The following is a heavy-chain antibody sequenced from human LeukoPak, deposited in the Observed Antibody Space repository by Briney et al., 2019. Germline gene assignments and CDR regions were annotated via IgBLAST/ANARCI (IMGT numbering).Heavy chain of an antibody. D-gene: IGHD3-22*01. V-gene: IGHV4-34*01. CDR1: GGSFSGYY. J-gene: IGHJ4*02. CDR2: INHCGST. Sequence: PSETLSLTCAVYGGSFSGYYWSWIRQPPGKGLEWIGEINHCGSTNYNPSLKSRVTISVDTSKNQFSLKLSSVTAADTAVYYCARGSLLYYYDSSGYSDYWGQGTLVTVSS. CDR3: ARGSLLYYYDSSGYSDY.